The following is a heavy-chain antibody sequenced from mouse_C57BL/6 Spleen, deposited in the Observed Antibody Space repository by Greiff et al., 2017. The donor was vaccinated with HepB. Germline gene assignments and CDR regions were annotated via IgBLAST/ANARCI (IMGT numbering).Heavy chain of an antibody. D-gene: IGHD2-5*01. CDR3: ANSNYGAMDY. CDR1: GYTFTSYW. V-gene: IGHV1-69*01. J-gene: IGHJ4*01. CDR2: IDPSDSYT. Sequence: VQLQQPGAELVMPGASVKLSCKASGYTFTSYWMHWVKQRPGQGLEWIGEIDPSDSYTNYNQKFKGKSTLTVDKSSSTAYMQLSSLTSEDSAVYYCANSNYGAMDYWGQGTSVTVSS.